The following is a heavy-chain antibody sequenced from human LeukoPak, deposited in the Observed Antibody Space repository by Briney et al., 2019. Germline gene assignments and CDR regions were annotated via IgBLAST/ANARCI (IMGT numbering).Heavy chain of an antibody. V-gene: IGHV5-51*01. J-gene: IGHJ4*02. CDR2: IYPDDSDT. CDR3: ARVATDDFWSHNAPFDY. D-gene: IGHD3-3*01. Sequence: GKSLKISCKGSGYSFTSYWIGWVRQMPGKGLEWMGIIYPDDSDTRYSPSFQGQVTISADKSSRTAYLEWSSLKASDTAMYYCARVATDDFWSHNAPFDYWGQGTLVTVSS. CDR1: GYSFTSYW.